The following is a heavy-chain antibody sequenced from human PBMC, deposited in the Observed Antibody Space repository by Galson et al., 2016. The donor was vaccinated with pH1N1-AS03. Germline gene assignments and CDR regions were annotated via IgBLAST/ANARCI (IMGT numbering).Heavy chain of an antibody. CDR3: ARPRVGNSRWGFED. J-gene: IGHJ4*02. CDR1: GFTFSRHA. Sequence: SLRLSCAASGFTFSRHAMHWVRQPPGKGLERVAVISYDGSNKYYADSVKGRLTISRDNSKNTLYLQMNSLRVEDTAVYYCARPRVGNSRWGFEDWGQGTLVTVSS. D-gene: IGHD6-13*01. V-gene: IGHV3-30*04. CDR2: ISYDGSNK.